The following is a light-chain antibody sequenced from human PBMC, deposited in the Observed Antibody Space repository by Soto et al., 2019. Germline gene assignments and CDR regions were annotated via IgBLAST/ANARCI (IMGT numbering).Light chain of an antibody. CDR3: KQYNNWPWT. V-gene: IGKV3-15*01. CDR1: QNISNY. Sequence: IVLTQSPATLSLSPGKRATLSCRASQNISNYLIWYQQKPGQAPRLLIYGASTRATGIPARFSGSGSGTEFTLTISSLQSEDFAVYYCKQYNNWPWTFGQGTKVDIK. J-gene: IGKJ1*01. CDR2: GAS.